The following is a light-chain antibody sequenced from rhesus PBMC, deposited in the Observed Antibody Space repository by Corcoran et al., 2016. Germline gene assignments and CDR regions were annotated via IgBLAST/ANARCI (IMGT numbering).Light chain of an antibody. V-gene: IGKV2-90*01. CDR3: MQGIQLWT. CDR1: QSLLHSGGKTY. J-gene: IGKJ1*01. CDR2: EVS. Sequence: DIVMTQTPLSLPVTPGEPASISCRSSQSLLHSGGKTYLDCYLQKQGQSPQLLNFEVSNRASGVPESFSGSGSGTYFTLKISRLEAEGVWVYYCMQGIQLWTFGQGTKVEIK.